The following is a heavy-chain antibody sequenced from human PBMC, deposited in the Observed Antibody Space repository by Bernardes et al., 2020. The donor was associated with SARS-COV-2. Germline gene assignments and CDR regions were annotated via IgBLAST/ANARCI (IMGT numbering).Heavy chain of an antibody. CDR2: IYNTGTT. V-gene: IGHV4-31*03. CDR3: ARDTPFDSRGYRRDP. D-gene: IGHD3-22*01. CDR1: GRSISGGYY. Sequence: SDSLSLTCTVSGRSISGGYYWSWIRQHPGKGLEWIGYIYNTGTTYYTPSLKSRAPISLDTPKNQFALKLRSVTAADTAVYDCARDTPFDSRGYRRDPWGQGTLVSISS. J-gene: IGHJ5*02.